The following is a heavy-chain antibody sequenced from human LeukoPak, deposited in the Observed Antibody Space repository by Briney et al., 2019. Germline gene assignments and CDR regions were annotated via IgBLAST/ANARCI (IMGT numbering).Heavy chain of an antibody. CDR2: IKSDGSSI. Sequence: GGSLRLSCAASGFTFSTYWMHWVRQAPGKWLVWVSRIKSDGSSIMYADSVRGRFTISRDNAKNTLYLQMNSLRAEDTAVYYCARDLDYGGRSNFDHWGQGTLVTVSS. CDR1: GFTFSTYW. CDR3: ARDLDYGGRSNFDH. D-gene: IGHD4-23*01. V-gene: IGHV3-74*03. J-gene: IGHJ4*02.